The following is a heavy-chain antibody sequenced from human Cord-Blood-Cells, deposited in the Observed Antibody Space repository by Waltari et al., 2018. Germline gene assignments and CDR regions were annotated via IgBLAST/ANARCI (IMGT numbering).Heavy chain of an antibody. V-gene: IGHV4-34*01. CDR1: GGSFSGYY. D-gene: IGHD3-9*01. CDR3: ARGLRGLRYFDWLLPEYYFDY. Sequence: QVQLQQWGAGLLKPSETLSLTCAVYGGSFSGYYWSWIRQPPGKGVEWIGEINHSGSTRHSTALKRRVTISVDTSKNQFALRLSSVTAADTAVYYCARGLRGLRYFDWLLPEYYFDYWGQGTLVTVSS. CDR2: INHSGST. J-gene: IGHJ4*02.